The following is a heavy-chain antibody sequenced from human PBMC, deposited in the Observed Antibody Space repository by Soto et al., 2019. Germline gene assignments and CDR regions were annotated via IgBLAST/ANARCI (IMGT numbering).Heavy chain of an antibody. CDR1: GYSITSNG. CDR3: AKVDVYVTPSPQDV. V-gene: IGHV1-18*01. D-gene: IGHD3-16*01. Sequence: APVKASSEAPGYSITSNGIGWARQAPGQGLEWMGWINAYNGNTNYAQNLQGRLTLTTDTSTTTAYMELRSLRSNDTAIYYCAKVDVYVTPSPQDVWGQGTTVTVSS. CDR2: INAYNGNT. J-gene: IGHJ6*02.